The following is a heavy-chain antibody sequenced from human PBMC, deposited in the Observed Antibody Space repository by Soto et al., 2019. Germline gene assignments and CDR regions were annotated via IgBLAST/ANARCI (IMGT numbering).Heavy chain of an antibody. V-gene: IGHV3-21*01. CDR1: GFTFSRYS. CDR2: ISSSSSYL. D-gene: IGHD2-2*01. J-gene: IGHJ4*02. Sequence: EVQLVESGGGLVKPGGSLRLSCAASGFTFSRYSMNWVRQAPGKGLEWVSSISSSSSYLYYADSVKGRFTISRDNAKNPLYLQMNSLRAEDTAVDYCARDSCSSTSCYGSWGQGTLVTVSS. CDR3: ARDSCSSTSCYGS.